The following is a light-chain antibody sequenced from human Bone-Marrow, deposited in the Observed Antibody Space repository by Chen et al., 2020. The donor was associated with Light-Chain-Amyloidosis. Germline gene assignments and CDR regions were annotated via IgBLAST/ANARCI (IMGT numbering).Light chain of an antibody. Sequence: FMLTQPRAVSESPGKTVTISCTRSSGSIAGNYVQWFQQRPGRSPTTVIFEDNLRPPGVPDRFSGSIDTSSNAASLSISGLKPEDAADYYCQSYDTSVRVFGGGTRLTVL. CDR1: SGSIAGNY. J-gene: IGLJ3*02. CDR3: QSYDTSVRV. V-gene: IGLV6-57*01. CDR2: EDN.